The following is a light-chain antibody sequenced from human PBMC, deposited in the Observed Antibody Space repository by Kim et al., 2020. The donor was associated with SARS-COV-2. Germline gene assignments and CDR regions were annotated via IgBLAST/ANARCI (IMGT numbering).Light chain of an antibody. Sequence: GQSITISCTGTSSDVGGYKYVSWYQQHPGKAPKLMIYEGAKRPSGIDDRFSGSKSGNTASLTISGLQAEDEADYYCCSYTSNITWIFGGGTKVTV. CDR1: SSDVGGYKY. J-gene: IGLJ2*01. CDR2: EGA. CDR3: CSYTSNITWI. V-gene: IGLV2-14*01.